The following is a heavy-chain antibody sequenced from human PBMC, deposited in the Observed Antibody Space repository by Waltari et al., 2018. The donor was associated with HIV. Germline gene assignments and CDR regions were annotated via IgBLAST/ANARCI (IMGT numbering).Heavy chain of an antibody. D-gene: IGHD2-2*01. V-gene: IGHV3-30*02. Sequence: QVQLVESGGGVVQPGGSLRLSGSAPEFSFTTSGMHWVRQAPGKGLEWVAFIRSDESNKFYSDSVQGRFTISRDTSRSTLYLQMNSLRSEDTAIYYCVKDNPVLAYWGQGTLVTVSS. CDR1: EFSFTTSG. J-gene: IGHJ4*02. CDR2: IRSDESNK. CDR3: VKDNPVLAY.